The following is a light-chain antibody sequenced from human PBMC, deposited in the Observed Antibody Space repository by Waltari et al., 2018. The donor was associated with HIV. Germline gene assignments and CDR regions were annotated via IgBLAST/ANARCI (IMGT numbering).Light chain of an antibody. CDR1: QSVSNTY. V-gene: IGKV3-20*01. CDR3: QQYAISQGT. J-gene: IGKJ1*01. Sequence: EIVLTQSPGIMSLSPGERATLSCRASQSVSNTYLAWYQQKPGQAPRLLIYAASIRATGIPDRFSGSGSGTGFTLTISRVEPEDFAVYYCQQYAISQGTFGQGTKVEIK. CDR2: AAS.